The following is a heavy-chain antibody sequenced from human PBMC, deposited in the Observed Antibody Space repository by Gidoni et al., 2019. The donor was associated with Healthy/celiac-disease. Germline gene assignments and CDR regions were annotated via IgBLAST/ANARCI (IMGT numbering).Heavy chain of an antibody. J-gene: IGHJ3*02. Sequence: EVQLVESGGGLVKPGGSLRLSCAASGFTFSSYSMNWVRQAPGKGLEWVSAISSSSSYIYYADSVKGRFTISRDNAKNSLYLQMNSLRAEDTAVYYCARTHEQWLVSTEDAFDIWGQGTMVTVSS. CDR2: ISSSSSYI. CDR1: GFTFSSYS. D-gene: IGHD6-19*01. CDR3: ARTHEQWLVSTEDAFDI. V-gene: IGHV3-21*01.